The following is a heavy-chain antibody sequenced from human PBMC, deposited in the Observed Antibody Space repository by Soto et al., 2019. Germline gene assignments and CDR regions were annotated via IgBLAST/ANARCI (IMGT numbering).Heavy chain of an antibody. CDR2: IYPCDSDT. CDR3: ARDAQWLDPPPNYYYGMDV. V-gene: IGHV5-51*03. D-gene: IGHD6-19*01. CDR1: GDSFTIYW. Sequence: PGESLKIFCNGSGDSFTIYWIVCVRQMPGKGLEWMGIIYPCDSDTRYSPSFQGQVTISADKSISTAYLKLSSVTAADTAVYYCARDAQWLDPPPNYYYGMDVWGQGTTVTVSS. J-gene: IGHJ6*02.